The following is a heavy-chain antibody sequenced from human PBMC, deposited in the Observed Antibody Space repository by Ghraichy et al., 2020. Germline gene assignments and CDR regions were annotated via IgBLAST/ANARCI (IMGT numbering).Heavy chain of an antibody. Sequence: GGSLRLSCAASGFTFSSYRMNWVRQAPGKGLEWLSYISSTGSTIYYADSVKGRFTISRDNAKNSLYLQMNSLRAEDTAVYYCARDLSTYYDILTGYGNFDYWGQGTLVTVSS. V-gene: IGHV3-48*01. CDR1: GFTFSSYR. J-gene: IGHJ4*02. D-gene: IGHD3-9*01. CDR2: ISSTGSTI. CDR3: ARDLSTYYDILTGYGNFDY.